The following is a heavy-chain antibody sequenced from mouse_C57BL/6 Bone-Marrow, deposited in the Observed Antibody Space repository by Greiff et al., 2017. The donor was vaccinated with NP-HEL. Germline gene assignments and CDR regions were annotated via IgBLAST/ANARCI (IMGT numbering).Heavy chain of an antibody. CDR2: IDPENGDT. V-gene: IGHV14-4*01. CDR3: TTEYYFDY. Sequence: EVQGVESGAELVRPGASVKLSCTASGFNIKDDYMHWVKQRPEQGLEWIGWIDPENGDTEYASKFQGKATITADTSSNTAYLQLSSLTSEDTAVYYCTTEYYFDYWGQGTTLTVSS. J-gene: IGHJ2*01. CDR1: GFNIKDDY.